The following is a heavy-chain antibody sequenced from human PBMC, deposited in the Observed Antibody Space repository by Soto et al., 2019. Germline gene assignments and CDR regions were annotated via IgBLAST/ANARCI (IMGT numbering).Heavy chain of an antibody. Sequence: GASVKVSCKASGYTFASYYMHWVRQAPGQGLEWIGIINPSGGSTSYAQTFQDRVTMTTDTSTSTVYMELSSLRSEDTAVYYCARGERRDYDFWSGYPKAYWGQGTLVTVSS. CDR3: ARGERRDYDFWSGYPKAY. V-gene: IGHV1-46*03. D-gene: IGHD3-3*01. J-gene: IGHJ4*02. CDR2: INPSGGST. CDR1: GYTFASYY.